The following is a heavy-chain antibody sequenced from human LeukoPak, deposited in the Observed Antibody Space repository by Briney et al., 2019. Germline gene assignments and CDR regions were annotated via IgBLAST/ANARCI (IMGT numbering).Heavy chain of an antibody. CDR2: ISSSSNYV. CDR1: GFTFSTYN. J-gene: IGHJ3*01. D-gene: IGHD1-26*01. Sequence: GGSLRLSCAASGFTFSTYNMDWVPQSPGKGREWVSSISSSSNYVYYADSVKGRFTISRDNAKNSLYLQMNGIRAEDKDVYYCAIDVGASAPDAFDLWGQRTMVTVSS. CDR3: AIDVGASAPDAFDL. V-gene: IGHV3-21*01.